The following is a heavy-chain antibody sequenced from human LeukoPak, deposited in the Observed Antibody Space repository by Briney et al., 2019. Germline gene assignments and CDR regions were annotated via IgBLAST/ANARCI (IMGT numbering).Heavy chain of an antibody. Sequence: SETLSLTCTVSGGSLSISTYYCGWVRQPPGKGLEWLGSIYFTGSTYYNPSLKSRVTISVDTSKHQFSLKLSSVTAADTAVYYCARRGDLGRAFDVWGEGTMVTVSS. J-gene: IGHJ3*01. CDR1: GGSLSISTYY. CDR3: ARRGDLGRAFDV. V-gene: IGHV4-39*01. D-gene: IGHD2-21*02. CDR2: IYFTGST.